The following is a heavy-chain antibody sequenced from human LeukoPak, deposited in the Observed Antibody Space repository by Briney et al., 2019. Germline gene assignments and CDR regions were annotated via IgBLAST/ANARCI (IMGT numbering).Heavy chain of an antibody. Sequence: GASVKVSCKASGYMFTGHFLHWVRQAPGQGLEWMGWINPNSGGANYAQKFQGRVTMTRDTSISTVYMELSRLRSDDTAVYYCARADLSPTYDYVWGSYRYGYFDYWGQGTLVTVSS. CDR1: GYMFTGHF. CDR2: INPNSGGA. CDR3: ARADLSPTYDYVWGSYRYGYFDY. V-gene: IGHV1-2*02. J-gene: IGHJ4*02. D-gene: IGHD3-16*02.